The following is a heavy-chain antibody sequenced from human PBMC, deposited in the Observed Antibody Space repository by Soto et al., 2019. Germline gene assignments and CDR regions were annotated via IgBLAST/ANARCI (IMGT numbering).Heavy chain of an antibody. D-gene: IGHD3-10*01. Sequence: GSLRLSCAASGFTFSSYGMHWVRQAPGKGLEWVAVISYDGSNKYYADSVKGRFTISRDNSKNTLYLQMNSLRAEDTAVYYCAKDLGLLWFGEHHYGMDVWGQGPTVTVSS. V-gene: IGHV3-30*18. CDR3: AKDLGLLWFGEHHYGMDV. CDR2: ISYDGSNK. J-gene: IGHJ6*02. CDR1: GFTFSSYG.